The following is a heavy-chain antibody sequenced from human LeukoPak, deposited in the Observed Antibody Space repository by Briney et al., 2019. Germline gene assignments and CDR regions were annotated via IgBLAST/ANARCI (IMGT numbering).Heavy chain of an antibody. CDR1: GFTVSSNY. CDR2: IYSGGST. J-gene: IGHJ4*02. CDR3: TTRLLTTNDY. V-gene: IGHV3-66*04. D-gene: IGHD3-9*01. Sequence: QSGGSLRLSCAASGFTVSSNYMSWVRQAPGKGLEWVSVIYSGGSTYYADSVKGRFTISRDDSKNTLYLQMDSLNTEDTAVYYCTTRLLTTNDYWGQGTLVTVSS.